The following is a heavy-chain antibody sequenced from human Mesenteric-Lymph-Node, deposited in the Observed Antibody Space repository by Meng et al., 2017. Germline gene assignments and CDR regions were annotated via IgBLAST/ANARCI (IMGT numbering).Heavy chain of an antibody. D-gene: IGHD1-14*01. CDR2: IYYSGST. V-gene: IGHV4-31*01. CDR3: ARGVSGSWFDP. CDR1: GGSISSGGYY. J-gene: IGHJ5*02. Sequence: SETLSLTCTVSGGSISSGGYYWSWIRQHPGKGLEWIGYIYYSGSTYYNPSLKSLVTISVDTSKNQFSLKLSSVTAADTAVYYCARGVSGSWFDPWGQGTLVTVSS.